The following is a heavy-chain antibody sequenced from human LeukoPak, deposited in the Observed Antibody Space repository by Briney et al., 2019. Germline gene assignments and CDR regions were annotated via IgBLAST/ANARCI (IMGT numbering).Heavy chain of an antibody. CDR1: GFTFRSYE. Sequence: GGSLRLPCAASGFTFRSYEMNWVRQAPGKGLEWVSYISTSGSTIYYADSVKGRFTMSRDNAKNSLYLQMNSLRAEDTAVYYCAREDLVPASRYFDNWGQGTLVTVSS. CDR3: AREDLVPASRYFDN. CDR2: ISTSGSTI. D-gene: IGHD2-2*01. J-gene: IGHJ4*02. V-gene: IGHV3-48*03.